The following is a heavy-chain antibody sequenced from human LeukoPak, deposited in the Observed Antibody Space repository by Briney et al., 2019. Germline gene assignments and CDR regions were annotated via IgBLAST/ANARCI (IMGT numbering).Heavy chain of an antibody. CDR2: ITSRNDGETT. CDR3: NTDINTIYDRVH. D-gene: IGHD5/OR15-5a*01. CDR1: GLSFSGAW. J-gene: IGHJ4*02. V-gene: IGHV3-15*01. Sequence: GGSLRLSCATSGLSFSGAWMTWVRQPPEKGLEWVGRITSRNDGETTDYAAPVKGRFTISRDDSKNTIYLQMNSLKTEDTAVYYCNTDINTIYDRVHWGQGTLVTVSS.